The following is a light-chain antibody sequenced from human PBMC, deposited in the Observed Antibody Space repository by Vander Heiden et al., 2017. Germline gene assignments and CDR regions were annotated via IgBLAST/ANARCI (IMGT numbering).Light chain of an antibody. Sequence: EIVLTHSPGTLSLSPGERATLSCRASQSVSSSYLEWYQQKPGQAPRLLIYGASSRANGIPDRFSGSGSGKDFTLTSSRLEHEDFAVDYWNQDSSSLTFGGGTKVDIK. V-gene: IGKV3-20*01. J-gene: IGKJ4*01. CDR1: QSVSSSY. CDR3: NQDSSSLT. CDR2: GAS.